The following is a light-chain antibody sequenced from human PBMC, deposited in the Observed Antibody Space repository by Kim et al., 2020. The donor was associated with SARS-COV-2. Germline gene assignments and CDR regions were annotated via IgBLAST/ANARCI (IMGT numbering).Light chain of an antibody. CDR3: QQTYHTPPT. V-gene: IGKV1-39*01. CDR2: SAS. Sequence: SASVGDRVTITCRASQTIITFLHWYQQKVGKAPSLLISSASTLHSGVPSRFSGSGSGTDFTLTISSLQPEDFATYYCQQTYHTPPTFGGGTKLEI. CDR1: QTIITF. J-gene: IGKJ4*01.